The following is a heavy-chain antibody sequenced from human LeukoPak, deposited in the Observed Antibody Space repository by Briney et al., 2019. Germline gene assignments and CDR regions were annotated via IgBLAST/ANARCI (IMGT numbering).Heavy chain of an antibody. V-gene: IGHV4-61*02. D-gene: IGHD5-12*01. Sequence: SETLSLTCTVSGGSISSGSYYRSWIRQPAGKGLEWIGRIYTSGSTNYNPSLKSRVTISVDTSKNQFSLKLSSVTAADTAVYYCAREGARYSGYDSWGQGTLVTVSS. J-gene: IGHJ4*02. CDR3: AREGARYSGYDS. CDR1: GGSISSGSYY. CDR2: IYTSGST.